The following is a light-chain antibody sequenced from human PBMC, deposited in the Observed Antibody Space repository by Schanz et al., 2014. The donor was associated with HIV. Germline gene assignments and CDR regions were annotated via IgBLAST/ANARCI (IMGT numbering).Light chain of an antibody. J-gene: IGLJ2*01. CDR2: DVT. CDR3: SSYTVINTVV. CDR1: SSDVSHFNY. V-gene: IGLV2-14*03. Sequence: QSALTQPASVSGSPGQSVTISCTGTSSDVSHFNYVSWYQHQPGKAPKLLIYDVTHRPSGVSNRFSGSKSGNTASLTISGLQAEDEADYYCSSYTVINTVVFGGGTKLTVL.